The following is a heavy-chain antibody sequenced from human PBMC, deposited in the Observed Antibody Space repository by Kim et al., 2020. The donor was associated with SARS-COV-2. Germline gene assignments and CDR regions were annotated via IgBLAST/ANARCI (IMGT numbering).Heavy chain of an antibody. J-gene: IGHJ4*02. D-gene: IGHD3-22*01. Sequence: TNYAQKLQGRVTMTTDTSTSTSYMELRSLRSDDTAVYYCARGRGRITMIVWGQGTLVTVSS. CDR2: T. V-gene: IGHV1-18*01. CDR3: ARGRGRITMIV.